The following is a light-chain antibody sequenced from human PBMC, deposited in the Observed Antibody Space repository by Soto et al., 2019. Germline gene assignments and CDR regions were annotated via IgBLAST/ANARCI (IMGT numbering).Light chain of an antibody. CDR3: RVPAHLLGA. CDR2: GAS. V-gene: IGKV3-20*01. J-gene: IGKJ5*01. Sequence: FAEGQSSTLSYMASQSITNNYLAWYQQKPGRAHRLLIYGASSRATGIPDRFSGSGSGTDITLTCGMRMPADLALYYRRVPAHLLGAIARGTRLEIK. CDR1: QSITNNY.